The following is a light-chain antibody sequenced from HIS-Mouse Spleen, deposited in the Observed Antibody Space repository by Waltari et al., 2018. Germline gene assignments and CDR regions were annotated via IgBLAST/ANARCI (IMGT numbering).Light chain of an antibody. CDR3: QQYYSYPPT. V-gene: IGKV1-8*01. CDR2: AAS. Sequence: AIRMTQSPSSLSASTGDRVPIPCRATHGISSYLAWYQQKPGKAPKLLIYAASTLQSGVPSRFSGSGSGTDFTLTISCLQSEDFATYYCQQYYSYPPTFGQGTKVEIK. J-gene: IGKJ1*01. CDR1: HGISSY.